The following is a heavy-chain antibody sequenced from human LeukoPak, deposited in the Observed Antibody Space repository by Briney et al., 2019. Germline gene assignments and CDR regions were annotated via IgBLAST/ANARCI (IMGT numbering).Heavy chain of an antibody. Sequence: GGSLRLSCAASGFTFSSYAMHWVRQALGKGLEWVAVISYDGSNKYYADSVKGRFTISRDNSKNTLYLQMNSLRAEDTAVYYCARDSNGVRGVTDAFDIWGQGTMVTVSS. J-gene: IGHJ3*02. CDR3: ARDSNGVRGVTDAFDI. V-gene: IGHV3-30-3*01. CDR1: GFTFSSYA. CDR2: ISYDGSNK. D-gene: IGHD3-10*01.